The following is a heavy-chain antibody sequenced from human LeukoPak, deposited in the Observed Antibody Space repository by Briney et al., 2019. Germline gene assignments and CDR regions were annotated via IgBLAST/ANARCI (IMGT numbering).Heavy chain of an antibody. Sequence: ASVKVSCKASGYTFTSYDINWVRQATGQGLEWMGWMNHNSGTTGYAQKFQGRVTMTRNTSISTAYMELSSLRSEDTAVYYCARGATKDMYYFDYWGQGTLVTASS. V-gene: IGHV1-8*01. D-gene: IGHD5-12*01. CDR2: MNHNSGTT. J-gene: IGHJ4*02. CDR3: ARGATKDMYYFDY. CDR1: GYTFTSYD.